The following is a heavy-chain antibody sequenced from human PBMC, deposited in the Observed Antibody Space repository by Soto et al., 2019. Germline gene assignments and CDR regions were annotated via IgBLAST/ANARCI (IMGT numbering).Heavy chain of an antibody. Sequence: SETLSLTCTVSGDSITSCCYYWGWIRQPPWKGLEWIGGIYYSGSTHYNPSLKSRVTISVDTSKNQFSLRLSSVTAADTAVYYCARHHPLVVSPAIRPWQLVSSAFDYWGQGXLVTVYS. CDR2: IYYSGST. D-gene: IGHD2-2*02. CDR1: GDSITSCCYY. V-gene: IGHV4-39*01. CDR3: ARHHPLVVSPAIRPWQLVSSAFDY. J-gene: IGHJ4*02.